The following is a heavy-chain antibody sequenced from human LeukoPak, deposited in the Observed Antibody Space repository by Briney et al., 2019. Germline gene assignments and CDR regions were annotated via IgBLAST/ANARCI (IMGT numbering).Heavy chain of an antibody. CDR1: GFSFNNSE. D-gene: IGHD6-19*01. V-gene: IGHV3-48*03. Sequence: PGGSLRLSCAASGFSFNNSEMYWLRQAPGKGLEWVSYISSTGYTIYYADSVKGRFSISRDNAKNSLFLQMNSLRVEDTAVYFCARGWDNSGYYCDFWGQGTLVTVSS. CDR2: ISSTGYTI. J-gene: IGHJ4*02. CDR3: ARGWDNSGYYCDF.